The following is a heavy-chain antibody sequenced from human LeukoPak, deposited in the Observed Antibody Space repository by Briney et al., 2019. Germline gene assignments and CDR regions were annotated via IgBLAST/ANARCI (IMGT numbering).Heavy chain of an antibody. CDR1: GFTFSYSY. V-gene: IGHV3-11*05. D-gene: IGHD1-26*01. CDR3: ARESRETYYLKQ. J-gene: IGHJ4*02. CDR2: ISSRGDST. Sequence: GGSLRLSCTASGFTFSYSYMDWIRQAPGNGPEWVSSISSRGDSTNYADSVKGRFTISRDNAKNSLYLQMNSLRAEGTAVYYCARESRETYYLKQWGQGTLVTVYS.